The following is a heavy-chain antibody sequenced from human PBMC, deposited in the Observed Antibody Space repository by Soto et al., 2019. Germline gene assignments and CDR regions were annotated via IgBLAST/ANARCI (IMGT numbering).Heavy chain of an antibody. CDR1: VGSISSYY. D-gene: IGHD6-19*01. CDR2: IYYSGST. V-gene: IGHV4-59*01. J-gene: IGHJ4*02. CDR3: ARDRLGSSGWNYFEY. Sequence: PSETLSLTCTVSVGSISSYYWSFIRQPPGKGLEWIGYIYYSGSTNYNPSLKIRATISVDTSKNQFSLKLSSVTAADTAVYYCARDRLGSSGWNYFEYWGQGTLVTVSS.